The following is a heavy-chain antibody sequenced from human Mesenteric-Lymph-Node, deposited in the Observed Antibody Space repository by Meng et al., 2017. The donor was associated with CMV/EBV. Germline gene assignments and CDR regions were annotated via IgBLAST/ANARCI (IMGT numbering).Heavy chain of an antibody. CDR3: ARKPDDSSGLGHI. CDR1: GFTFSSFW. Sequence: GGSLRLSCAASGFTFSSFWMSWVRQAPGKGLEWVANIKQDGSEKYYVDAVEGRFTISRDNVKNSLYLQMNSLRAEDTAVYYCARKPDDSSGLGHIWGQGTMVTVSS. V-gene: IGHV3-7*01. J-gene: IGHJ3*02. D-gene: IGHD3-22*01. CDR2: IKQDGSEK.